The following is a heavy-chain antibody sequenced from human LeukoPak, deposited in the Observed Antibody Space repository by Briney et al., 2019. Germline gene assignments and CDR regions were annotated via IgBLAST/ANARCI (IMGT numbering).Heavy chain of an antibody. D-gene: IGHD6-13*01. CDR1: GYSISSGYY. CDR3: ARGGIAAAGTRGWFDP. J-gene: IGHJ5*02. CDR2: IYHSGST. Sequence: SETLSLTCTVSGYSISSGYYWGWIRQPPGKGLEWIGSIYHSGSTYYNPSLKSRVTISVDTSKNQFSLKLSSVTAADTAVYYCARGGIAAAGTRGWFDPWGQGTLVTVSS. V-gene: IGHV4-38-2*02.